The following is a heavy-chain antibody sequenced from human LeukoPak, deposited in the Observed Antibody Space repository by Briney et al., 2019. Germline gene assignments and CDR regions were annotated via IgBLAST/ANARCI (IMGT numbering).Heavy chain of an antibody. J-gene: IGHJ6*03. CDR1: GFTFSNYA. V-gene: IGHV3-30*04. CDR2: ISYDENNK. Sequence: PGGSLRLSCAASGFTFSNYAIHWVRQATGKGLEWVAVISYDENNKYYAESVKGRFTSSRDNSKNSLYLQMNSLRTDDTAVYYCARGLASLDYYYYMDVWGKGTTVTVSS. D-gene: IGHD5-12*01. CDR3: ARGLASLDYYYYMDV.